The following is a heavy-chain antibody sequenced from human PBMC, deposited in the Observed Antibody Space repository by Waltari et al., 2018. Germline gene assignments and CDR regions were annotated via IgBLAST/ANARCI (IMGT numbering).Heavy chain of an antibody. CDR1: GFTFSSYG. CDR2: ISGRCTTI. Sequence: EVQLVESGGGLVQPGGSLRLSCAASGFTFSSYGMNWVRQAPGKGLEWISYISGRCTTIYYADSVKGRFTISIDDAENSLYLQMNSLRAEDTALYYCARRFDSWGQGTRVTVSS. CDR3: ARRFDS. V-gene: IGHV3-48*03. J-gene: IGHJ4*02.